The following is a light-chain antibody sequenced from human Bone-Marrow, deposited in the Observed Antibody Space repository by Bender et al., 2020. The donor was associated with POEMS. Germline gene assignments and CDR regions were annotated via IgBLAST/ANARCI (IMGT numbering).Light chain of an antibody. CDR2: DDS. V-gene: IGLV3-21*02. CDR3: SSFADGSAFVV. CDR1: NIGTKK. Sequence: YVLTQPPSVSVAPGQTARITCGAFNIGTKKVHWYQQKAAQAPVLVMDDDSNRPSGVSTRFSGSKSGNTASLTISGLQPEDETDYFCSSFADGSAFVVFGGGTKVTVL. J-gene: IGLJ2*01.